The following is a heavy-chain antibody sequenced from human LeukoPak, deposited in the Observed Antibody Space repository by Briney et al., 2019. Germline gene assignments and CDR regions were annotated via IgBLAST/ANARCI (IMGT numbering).Heavy chain of an antibody. CDR2: ISSSSSTI. D-gene: IGHD2-15*01. Sequence: PGGSLRLSCAASGFTFSSYSMTWVRQAPGKGLEWVSYISSSSSTIYYADSVKGRFTISRDNAKNSLYLQMNSLRAEDTAVYYCARGRGRVVAAYFDYWGQGTLVTVSS. CDR1: GFTFSSYS. CDR3: ARGRGRVVAAYFDY. J-gene: IGHJ4*02. V-gene: IGHV3-48*01.